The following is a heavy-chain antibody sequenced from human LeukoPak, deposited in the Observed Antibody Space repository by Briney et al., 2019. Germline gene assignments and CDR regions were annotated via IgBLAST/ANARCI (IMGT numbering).Heavy chain of an antibody. D-gene: IGHD1-14*01. Sequence: SETLSLTCSVSGAPSSANCWSWIGQSPGKGLEWIGYIFNSGSSNYNPSLRSRVTMSIVTSKSQFSLKLTSVSAADTGVYYCAGYDHTNYLAYWGQGNLVTVSS. CDR3: AGYDHTNYLAY. V-gene: IGHV4-59*13. J-gene: IGHJ4*02. CDR1: GAPSSANC. CDR2: IFNSGSS.